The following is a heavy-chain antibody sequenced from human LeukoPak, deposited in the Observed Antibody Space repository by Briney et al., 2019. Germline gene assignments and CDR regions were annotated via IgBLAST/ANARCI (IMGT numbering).Heavy chain of an antibody. Sequence: GGSLRLSCAASGFTFSSYAMHWVRQAPGKGLEWVAVISYDGSNKYYADSVKGRFTISRDNSKNTLYLQMNSLRAEDTAVYYCARGREWYYYDSSGSDYWGQGTLVTVSS. D-gene: IGHD3-22*01. CDR3: ARGREWYYYDSSGSDY. CDR1: GFTFSSYA. J-gene: IGHJ4*02. V-gene: IGHV3-30*01. CDR2: ISYDGSNK.